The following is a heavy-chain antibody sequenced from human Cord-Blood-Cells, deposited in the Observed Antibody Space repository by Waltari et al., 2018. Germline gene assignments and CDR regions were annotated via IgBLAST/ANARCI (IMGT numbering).Heavy chain of an antibody. J-gene: IGHJ4*02. CDR3: ARGTSSDY. CDR2: ISYDGSNK. V-gene: IGHV3-30*04. CDR1: GFTFSSYA. Sequence: QVQLVESGGGVVQPGRSLRLSCAASGFTFSSYARHWVRQAPGKGLEWVAVISYDGSNKYYADSVKGRFTISRDNSKNTLYLQMNSLRAEDTAVYYCARGTSSDYWGQGTLVTVSS.